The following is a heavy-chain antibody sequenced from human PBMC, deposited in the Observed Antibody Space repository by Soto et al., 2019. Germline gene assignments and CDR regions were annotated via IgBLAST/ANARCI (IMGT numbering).Heavy chain of an antibody. Sequence: SETLSLTCAVYSGSFSGYYWSWIRQPPGKGLEWIGEINHTGSTNYNPSLKSRVTISVDTSKNQFSLKLSSVTAADTAVYYCARSRITATSPYYWGQGTLVTVSS. CDR3: ARSRITATSPYY. CDR2: INHTGST. J-gene: IGHJ4*02. V-gene: IGHV4-34*01. D-gene: IGHD1-20*01. CDR1: SGSFSGYY.